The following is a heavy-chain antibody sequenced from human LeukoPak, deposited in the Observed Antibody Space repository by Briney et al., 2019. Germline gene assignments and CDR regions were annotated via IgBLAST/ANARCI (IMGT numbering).Heavy chain of an antibody. Sequence: SETMSLTCTVSGGSISSYYWSWIRQPPGKGLEWIGYIYYSGSTNYNPSLKSRVTISVDTSKNQFSLKLSSVTAADTAVYYCARETSQKGAHYMDVWGKGTTVTISS. CDR3: ARETSQKGAHYMDV. CDR1: GGSISSYY. V-gene: IGHV4-59*01. CDR2: IYYSGST. J-gene: IGHJ6*03. D-gene: IGHD3-16*01.